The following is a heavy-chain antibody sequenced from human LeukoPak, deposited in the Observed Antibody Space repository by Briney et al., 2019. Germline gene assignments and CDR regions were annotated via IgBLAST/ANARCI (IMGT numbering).Heavy chain of an antibody. CDR1: GGSFSGYY. Sequence: PSETLSLTCAVYGGSFSGYYWSWIRQPPGKGLEWIGEINHSGSTNYNPSLKSRVTISVDTSKNQFSLKLSSVTAADTAVYYCATSRYAGLNWFDPWGQGTLVTVPS. CDR3: ATSRYAGLNWFDP. CDR2: INHSGST. D-gene: IGHD5-12*01. J-gene: IGHJ5*02. V-gene: IGHV4-34*01.